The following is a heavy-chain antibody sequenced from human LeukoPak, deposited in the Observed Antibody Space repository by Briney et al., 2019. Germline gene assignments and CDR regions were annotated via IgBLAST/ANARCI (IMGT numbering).Heavy chain of an antibody. J-gene: IGHJ4*02. CDR1: GFTFSSYA. CDR2: ISGSGGST. CDR3: ANEGTAVAGGDY. Sequence: PGGSLRLSCAASGFTFSSYAMSWVRQAPGKGLEWVSSISGSGGSTYYADSLKGRFTISRDNSKNTLYLQMNSLRAEDTAIYYCANEGTAVAGGDYWGQGTLVTVSS. V-gene: IGHV3-23*01. D-gene: IGHD6-19*01.